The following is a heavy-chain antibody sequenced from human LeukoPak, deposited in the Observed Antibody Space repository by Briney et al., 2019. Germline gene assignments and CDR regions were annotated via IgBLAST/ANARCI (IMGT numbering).Heavy chain of an antibody. CDR3: ARWKYYYDSSGFPLVWYFDL. CDR2: IYYSGST. Sequence: PSETLSLTCAVYGGSFSGYYWSWIRQPPGKGLEWIGYIYYSGSTNYNPSLKSRVTISVDTSKNQFSLKLSSVTAADTAVYYCARWKYYYDSSGFPLVWYFDLWGRGTLVTVSS. V-gene: IGHV4-59*01. CDR1: GGSFSGYY. J-gene: IGHJ2*01. D-gene: IGHD3-22*01.